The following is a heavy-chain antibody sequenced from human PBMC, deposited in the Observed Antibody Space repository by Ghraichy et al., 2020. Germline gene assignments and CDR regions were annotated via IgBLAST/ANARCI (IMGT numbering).Heavy chain of an antibody. CDR1: GYTFIVYY. CDR3: ARSTALVGGWFDP. V-gene: IGHV1-2*06. J-gene: IGHJ5*02. D-gene: IGHD3-16*01. Sequence: ASVKVSCKASGYTFIVYYIHWVRQAPGQGLEWMGRINPNSGDTNYAQMLQGRVTMTTDTSISTAYMELSSLRSDDTAVYYCARSTALVGGWFDPWGQGTLVTVSS. CDR2: INPNSGDT.